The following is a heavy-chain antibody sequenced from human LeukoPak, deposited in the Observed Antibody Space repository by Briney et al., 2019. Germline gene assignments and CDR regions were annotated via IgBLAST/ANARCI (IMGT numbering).Heavy chain of an antibody. CDR3: ARVLPVASRDY. J-gene: IGHJ4*02. D-gene: IGHD2-2*01. CDR2: ISSSGSTI. CDR1: GFTFSDYY. Sequence: GGSLRLSCAASGFTFSDYYMSWIRQAPGKGLEWVSYISSSGSTIYYADSVKGRFTISRDNAKNSMYLQMNSLRAEDTAVYYCARVLPVASRDYWGQGTLVTVSS. V-gene: IGHV3-11*04.